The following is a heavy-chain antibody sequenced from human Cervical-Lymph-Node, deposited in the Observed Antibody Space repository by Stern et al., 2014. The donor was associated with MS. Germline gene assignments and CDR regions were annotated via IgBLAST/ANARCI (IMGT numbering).Heavy chain of an antibody. V-gene: IGHV5-51*03. D-gene: IGHD1-1*01. J-gene: IGHJ6*02. CDR2: IYPDDSDI. CDR1: GYTFTNNW. Sequence: EVHLVESGAEVKKPGESLKISCKGSGYTFTNNWIAWVRQMPGKGLEWMGIIYPDDSDIRYSPSLQGQVTISADKSISTAYLQWRSLRAADSAVYYGARPPPRRKWDDPNYGMDVWGQGTTVTVSS. CDR3: ARPPPRRKWDDPNYGMDV.